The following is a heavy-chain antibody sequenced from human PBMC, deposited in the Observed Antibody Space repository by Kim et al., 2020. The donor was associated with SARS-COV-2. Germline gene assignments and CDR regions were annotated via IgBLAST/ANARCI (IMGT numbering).Heavy chain of an antibody. V-gene: IGHV4-34*01. Sequence: SETLSLTCAVYGGSFSGYYWSWIRQPPGKGLEWIGEINHSGSTNYNPSLKSRVTISVDTSKNQFSLKLSSVTAADTAVYYCARGGWLQLGAIDYWGQGTLVTVSS. J-gene: IGHJ4*02. D-gene: IGHD5-12*01. CDR2: INHSGST. CDR3: ARGGWLQLGAIDY. CDR1: GGSFSGYY.